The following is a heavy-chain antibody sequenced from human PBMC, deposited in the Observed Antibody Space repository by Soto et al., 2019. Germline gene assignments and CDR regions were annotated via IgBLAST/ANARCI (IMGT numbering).Heavy chain of an antibody. CDR2: ILWDDEK. CDR1: GLSLNTSGVG. J-gene: IGHJ3*02. Sequence: QITLKESGPTLVKPTQTLTLTCTLSGLSLNTSGVGVGWIRQPPGKALEWLALILWDDEKRYSTSLKSRLTITKDTSKNQVVLTMTNMAPVDTATYSCAHRGEWLFAFDIWGQGTMVTVSS. CDR3: AHRGEWLFAFDI. D-gene: IGHD3-3*01. V-gene: IGHV2-5*02.